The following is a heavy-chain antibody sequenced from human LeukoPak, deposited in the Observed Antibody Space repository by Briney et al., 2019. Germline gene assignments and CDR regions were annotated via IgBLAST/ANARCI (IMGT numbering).Heavy chain of an antibody. V-gene: IGHV1-58*01. J-gene: IGHJ4*02. CDR1: AFTFTSSV. CDR2: IVVGSGNT. Sequence: RASVKVSCKASAFTFTSSVVQWVRQARGQRLEWIGWIVVGSGNTNYAQKFQERVTITRDMSISTAYMELSSLRSEDTAVYYCAAALQFLEWSPLDYWGQGTLVTVSS. CDR3: AAALQFLEWSPLDY. D-gene: IGHD3-3*01.